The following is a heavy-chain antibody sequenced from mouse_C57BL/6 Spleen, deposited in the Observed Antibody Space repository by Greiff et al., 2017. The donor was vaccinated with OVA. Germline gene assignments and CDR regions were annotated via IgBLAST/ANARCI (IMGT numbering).Heavy chain of an antibody. CDR3: TKDEEYYFDY. J-gene: IGHJ2*01. CDR1: GYTFTDYE. Sequence: QVQLQQSGAELVRPGASVTLSCKASGYTFTDYEMHWVKQTPVHGLEWIGAIDPETGGTAYNQKFKGKAILTADKSSSPAYMELRSLTSEDSAVYYCTKDEEYYFDYWGQGTTLTVSS. CDR2: IDPETGGT. V-gene: IGHV1-15*01.